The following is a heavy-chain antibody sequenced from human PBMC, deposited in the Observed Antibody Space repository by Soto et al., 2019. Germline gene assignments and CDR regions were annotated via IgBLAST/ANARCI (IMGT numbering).Heavy chain of an antibody. D-gene: IGHD4-17*01. CDR3: ARDPSYGDYQYSPLFDY. CDR1: GFTFSNYG. Sequence: QVQLVESGGGVVQPGRSLRLSCAASGFTFSNYGMHWVRQAPDKGLEWVAIIWYDGSNKNYADSVKGRFTISRDNSKNTLYLQMNSLRAEDTAVYYCARDPSYGDYQYSPLFDYWGQGTLVTVSS. V-gene: IGHV3-33*01. J-gene: IGHJ4*02. CDR2: IWYDGSNK.